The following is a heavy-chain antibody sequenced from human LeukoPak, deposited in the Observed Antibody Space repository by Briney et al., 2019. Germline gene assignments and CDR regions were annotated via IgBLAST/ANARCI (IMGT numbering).Heavy chain of an antibody. CDR3: ARRIRYSSGWSYFDH. Sequence: PSETLSLTCAVYGGSFSGYYWSWIRQPPGKGLEWIGEINHSGSTNYNPSLKSRVTISVDTSKNQFSLKLSSVTAADTAVYYCARRIRYSSGWSYFDHWGQGTLVTVSS. V-gene: IGHV4-34*01. J-gene: IGHJ4*02. D-gene: IGHD6-19*01. CDR2: INHSGST. CDR1: GGSFSGYY.